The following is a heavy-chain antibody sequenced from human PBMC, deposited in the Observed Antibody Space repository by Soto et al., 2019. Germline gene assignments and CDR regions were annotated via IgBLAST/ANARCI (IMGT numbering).Heavy chain of an antibody. Sequence: QVQLVESGGGVVQPGRSLRLSCAASGFTFSSYGMHWVRQAPGKGLEWVAVISYDGSNKYYADSVKGRFTISRDNSKNTLYLQMNSLRAEDTAVYYCAKDLGSGSGSYYYYYGTDVWGQGTTVTVSS. V-gene: IGHV3-30*18. D-gene: IGHD3-10*01. J-gene: IGHJ6*02. CDR1: GFTFSSYG. CDR3: AKDLGSGSGSYYYYYGTDV. CDR2: ISYDGSNK.